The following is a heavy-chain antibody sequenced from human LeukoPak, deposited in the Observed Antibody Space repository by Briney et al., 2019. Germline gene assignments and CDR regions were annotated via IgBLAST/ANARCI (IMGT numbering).Heavy chain of an antibody. V-gene: IGHV3-30-3*01. CDR3: ARGPGYFASGGYLDF. CDR2: ISYDGNNK. Sequence: GGSLRLSCAASGFTFTSYAMHWVRQAPGKGLEWVAVISYDGNNKRYADSVQGRFTISRDDPKDTVYLQLNNLRVEDSALYYCARGPGYFASGGYLDFWGQGTLVTVSS. D-gene: IGHD3-22*01. CDR1: GFTFTSYA. J-gene: IGHJ4*02.